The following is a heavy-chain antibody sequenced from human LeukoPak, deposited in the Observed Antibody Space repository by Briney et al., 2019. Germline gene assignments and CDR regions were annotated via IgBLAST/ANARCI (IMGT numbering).Heavy chain of an antibody. CDR3: ARDINWALGNP. V-gene: IGHV3-74*01. CDR2: ITSDGSST. D-gene: IGHD1-1*01. CDR1: GFILSSYW. Sequence: GGSLRLSCAASGFILSSYWMHWVRQAPGKGLVWVSRITSDGSSTIYADSVKGRFTSSRDNAKNTLYLQMNSLRVEDTAVYYCARDINWALGNPSGQGTLVIVSS. J-gene: IGHJ5*02.